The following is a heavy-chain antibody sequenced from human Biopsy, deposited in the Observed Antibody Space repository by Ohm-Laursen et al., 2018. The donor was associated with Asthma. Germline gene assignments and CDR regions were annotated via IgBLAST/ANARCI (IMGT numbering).Heavy chain of an antibody. D-gene: IGHD3-22*01. CDR3: ARAQDYYDSRGYYRSFDY. J-gene: IGHJ4*02. CDR1: YGSITSGGYY. Sequence: SQTLSLTCTASYGSITSGGYYWTWIRQHPGKGLGWIGFIYYSGSTYYNPSLKSRVSISIDTSKNQFSLKLSSVTAADTAVYYCARAQDYYDSRGYYRSFDYWGQGTLVTVSS. V-gene: IGHV4-31*03. CDR2: IYYSGST.